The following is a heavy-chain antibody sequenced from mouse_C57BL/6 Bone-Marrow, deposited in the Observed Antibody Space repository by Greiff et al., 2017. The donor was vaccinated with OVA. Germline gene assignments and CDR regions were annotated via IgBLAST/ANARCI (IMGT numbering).Heavy chain of an antibody. Sequence: EVQLQESGAELVRPGSSVKMSCKTSGYTFTSYGMNWVKQRPGQGLEWIGYSYIGNGYTEYNEKFKGKATLTTDTSTSTAYMQLSSLTSEYSAIYFCARGVYYYFDYWGQGTTLTVSS. D-gene: IGHD1-1*01. CDR2: SYIGNGYT. CDR1: GYTFTSYG. J-gene: IGHJ2*01. V-gene: IGHV1-58*01. CDR3: ARGVYYYFDY.